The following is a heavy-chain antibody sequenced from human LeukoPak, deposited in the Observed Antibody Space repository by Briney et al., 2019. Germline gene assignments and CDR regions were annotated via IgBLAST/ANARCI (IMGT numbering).Heavy chain of an antibody. CDR2: IYSGGST. CDR1: GFTVSSNY. Sequence: GGSLRLSCAASGFTVSSNYMSWVRQAPGKGLGWVSVIYSGGSTYCANSVKGRFTISRHNSKNTLYLQLNSLRAEDTAVYYCARDGPGYCSSTSCYTVGNWGQGTLVTVSS. V-gene: IGHV3-53*04. CDR3: ARDGPGYCSSTSCYTVGN. J-gene: IGHJ4*02. D-gene: IGHD2-2*02.